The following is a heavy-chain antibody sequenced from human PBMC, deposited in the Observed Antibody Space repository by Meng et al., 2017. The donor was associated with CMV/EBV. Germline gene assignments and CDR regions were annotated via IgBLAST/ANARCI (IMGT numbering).Heavy chain of an antibody. V-gene: IGHV2-26*01. CDR3: ARIALSYDFWSGYLNYYYYYGMDV. D-gene: IGHD3-3*01. J-gene: IGHJ6*02. CDR2: IFSNDEK. Sequence: SGPTLVKPTETLTLTCTVSGFPLSNARMGVSWIRQPPGKALEWLAHIFSNDEKSYSTSLKSRLTISKDTSKSQVVLTMTNMDPVDTATYYCARIALSYDFWSGYLNYYYYYGMDVWGQGTTVTVSS. CDR1: GFPLSNARMG.